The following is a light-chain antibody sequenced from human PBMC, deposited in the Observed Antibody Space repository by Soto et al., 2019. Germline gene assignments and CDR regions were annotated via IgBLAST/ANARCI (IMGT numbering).Light chain of an antibody. Sequence: SVLTQPPATLSLSPGERATLSCGASQSVSSYLAWYQQKPGQAPRLLIYDASNRATGFPARFSGSGSGTEFTLTISSLQPDDFATYYCQQYSTYPWTFGQGTKVDI. CDR3: QQYSTYPWT. J-gene: IGKJ1*01. CDR2: DAS. CDR1: QSVSSY. V-gene: IGKV3-11*01.